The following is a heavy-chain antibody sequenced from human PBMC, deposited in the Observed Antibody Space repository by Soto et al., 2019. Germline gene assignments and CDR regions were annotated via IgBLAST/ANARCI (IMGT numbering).Heavy chain of an antibody. CDR1: GGTFSSYT. Sequence: GASVKVSCKASGGTFSSYTISWVRQAPGQGLEWMGRIIPILGIANYAQKFQGRVTITADKSTSTAYMELSSLRSEDTAVYYCARGLGYSSSWYFDYWGQGTLVTVSS. V-gene: IGHV1-69*02. CDR3: ARGLGYSSSWYFDY. D-gene: IGHD6-13*01. J-gene: IGHJ4*02. CDR2: IIPILGIA.